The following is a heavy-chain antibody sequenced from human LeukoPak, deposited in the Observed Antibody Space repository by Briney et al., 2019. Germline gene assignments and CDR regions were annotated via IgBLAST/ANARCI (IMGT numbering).Heavy chain of an antibody. V-gene: IGHV1-69*13. CDR1: GGVFRSYA. J-gene: IGHJ6*02. Sequence: SVKVSCKTSGGVFRSYAINWVRQAPGQGLEWVGLIIPFFGTPNYAQRFQGRVTITADESTSTTYMELSSLRSEDTAVYYCARGKDHYYYGMDVWGQGTTVTVSS. CDR2: IIPFFGTP. CDR3: ARGKDHYYYGMDV.